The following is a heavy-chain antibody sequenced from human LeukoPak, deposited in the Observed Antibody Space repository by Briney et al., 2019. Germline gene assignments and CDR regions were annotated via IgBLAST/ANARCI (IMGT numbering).Heavy chain of an antibody. CDR3: AKDERNDFWSGYYD. CDR1: GFTFSSYG. D-gene: IGHD3-3*01. Sequence: PGGSLRLSCAASGFTFSSYGMHWVRQAPGKGLEWVAFIRYDGSNKYYADSVKGRFTISRDNSKNTLYLQMNSLRAEDTAVYYCAKDERNDFWSGYYDWGQGTLVTVSS. CDR2: IRYDGSNK. J-gene: IGHJ4*02. V-gene: IGHV3-30*02.